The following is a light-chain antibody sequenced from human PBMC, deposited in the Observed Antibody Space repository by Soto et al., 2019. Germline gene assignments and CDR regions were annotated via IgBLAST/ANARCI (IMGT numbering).Light chain of an antibody. V-gene: IGKV3-15*01. CDR3: QQYNNWPWT. J-gene: IGKJ1*01. Sequence: EIVMTQSPVTLSVSPGVRATLSCRSGQSISDTLAWYQQKPGQAPRLLIHGASTRAPGFPARFSGSGSGTDFTLTISSLQSEDFAVYYCQQYNNWPWTFGQGTKVDI. CDR2: GAS. CDR1: QSISDT.